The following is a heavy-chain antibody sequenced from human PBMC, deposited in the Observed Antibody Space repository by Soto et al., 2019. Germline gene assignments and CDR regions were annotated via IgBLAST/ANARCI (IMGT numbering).Heavy chain of an antibody. CDR2: ISSSSSTI. Sequence: GGSLRLSCAASGFTFSDYYMTWIRQTPGKGLEWVSYISSSSSTIYYADSVKGRFTISRDNAKNSLYLQMNSLRAEDTAVYYCARADSGYAHGYYYYGMDVWGQGTTVTVSS. V-gene: IGHV3-11*04. D-gene: IGHD5-12*01. CDR3: ARADSGYAHGYYYYGMDV. J-gene: IGHJ6*02. CDR1: GFTFSDYY.